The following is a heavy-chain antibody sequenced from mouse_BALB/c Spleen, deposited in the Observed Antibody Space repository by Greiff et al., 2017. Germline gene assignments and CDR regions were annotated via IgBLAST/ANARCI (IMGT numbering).Heavy chain of an antibody. Sequence: EVKLVESGGGLVKPGGSLKLSCAASGFTFSDYYMYWVRQTPEKRLEWVATISDGGSYTYYPDSVKGRFTISRDNAKNNLYLQMSSLKSEDTAMYYCAREEVVATDAMDYWGQGTSVTVSS. J-gene: IGHJ4*01. CDR3: AREEVVATDAMDY. D-gene: IGHD1-1*01. CDR2: ISDGGSYT. V-gene: IGHV5-4*02. CDR1: GFTFSDYY.